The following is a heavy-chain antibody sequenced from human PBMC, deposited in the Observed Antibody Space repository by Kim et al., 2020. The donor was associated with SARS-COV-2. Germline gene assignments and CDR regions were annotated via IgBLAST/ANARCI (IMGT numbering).Heavy chain of an antibody. V-gene: IGHV4-4*02. J-gene: IGHJ3*02. CDR1: GGSISSSNW. D-gene: IGHD3-10*01. Sequence: SETLSLTCAVSGGSISSSNWWSWVRQPPGKGLEWIGEIYHSGSTNYNPSLKSRVTISVDKSKNQFSLKLSSVTAADTAVYYCARDRVSLEYYYGSGRSDAFDIWGQGTMVTVSS. CDR3: ARDRVSLEYYYGSGRSDAFDI. CDR2: IYHSGST.